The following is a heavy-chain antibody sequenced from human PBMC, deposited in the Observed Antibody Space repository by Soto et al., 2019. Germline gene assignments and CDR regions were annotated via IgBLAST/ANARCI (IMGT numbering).Heavy chain of an antibody. J-gene: IGHJ4*02. CDR3: ARGAATGFDY. CDR2: IGKAGDT. CDR1: GITFSNYD. V-gene: IGHV3-13*04. D-gene: IGHD6-13*01. Sequence: GSLRLSCAPSGITFSNYDLHWVRQGRGKGLEWVSGIGKAGDTYYVGSVRGRFTTSRENAKNSLYLQMNSLRAGDTAVYYCARGAATGFDYWGQGTLVTVS.